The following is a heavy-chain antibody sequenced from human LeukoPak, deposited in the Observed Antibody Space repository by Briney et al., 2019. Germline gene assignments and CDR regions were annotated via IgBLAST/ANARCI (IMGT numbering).Heavy chain of an antibody. Sequence: GGSLRLSCAASRFTFSTYSMNWVRQAPGKGLEWVSSISTSSSYIYYTDSVKGRFTISRDNARNSLYLQMNSLRAEDTAVYYCAKDPTDFDSSGQTYFDYWGQGTLVTVSS. J-gene: IGHJ4*02. CDR1: RFTFSTYS. CDR3: AKDPTDFDSSGQTYFDY. CDR2: ISTSSSYI. V-gene: IGHV3-21*04. D-gene: IGHD3-22*01.